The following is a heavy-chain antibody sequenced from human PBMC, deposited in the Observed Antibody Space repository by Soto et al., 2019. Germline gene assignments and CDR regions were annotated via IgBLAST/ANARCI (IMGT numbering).Heavy chain of an antibody. D-gene: IGHD1-7*01. CDR1: GGSFTSNNW. V-gene: IGHV4-4*02. Sequence: QVQLQESGPGLVKPSGTLSLTCAVSGGSFTSNNWWTWVRQPPGQGLEWIGEIYRTGSTNYNPSLKSRVALSLYKSANQFSLKVTSLTAADTAVYYCASRDPGTSVDYWGQGTLVTVSS. J-gene: IGHJ4*02. CDR3: ASRDPGTSVDY. CDR2: IYRTGST.